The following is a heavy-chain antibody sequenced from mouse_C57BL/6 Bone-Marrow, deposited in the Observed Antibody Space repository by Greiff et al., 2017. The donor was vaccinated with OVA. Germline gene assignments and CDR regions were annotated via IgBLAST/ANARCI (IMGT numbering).Heavy chain of an antibody. CDR1: GYTFTSYW. CDR2: IHPNSGST. CDR3: ARRDYYGKMDY. J-gene: IGHJ4*01. V-gene: IGHV1-64*01. Sequence: LQQPGAELVKPGASVKLSCKASGYTFTSYWMHWVKQRPGQGLEWIGMIHPNSGSTNYNEKFKSKATLTVDKSSSTAYMQLSSLTSEDSAVYYCARRDYYGKMDYWGQGTSVTVSS. D-gene: IGHD1-1*01.